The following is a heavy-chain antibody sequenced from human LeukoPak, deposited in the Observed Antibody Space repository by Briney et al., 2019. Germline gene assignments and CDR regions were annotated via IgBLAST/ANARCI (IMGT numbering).Heavy chain of an antibody. V-gene: IGHV3-21*01. CDR1: GFTFSSYN. CDR3: ARGDILTGYPDTHQYFDY. CDR2: ISLVSGHI. J-gene: IGHJ4*02. Sequence: GGSLRLSCAASGFTFSSYNMNWVRQAPGKRLEWVSSISLVSGHIYYAESVKGRFTISRDNAKNSLYLQMNSLRAEDTAVYYCARGDILTGYPDTHQYFDYWGQGTLVTVSS. D-gene: IGHD3-9*01.